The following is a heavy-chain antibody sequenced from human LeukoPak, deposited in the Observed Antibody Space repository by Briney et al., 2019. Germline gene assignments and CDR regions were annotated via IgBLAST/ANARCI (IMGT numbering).Heavy chain of an antibody. Sequence: ASVKVSCKASGYTFTGYYMHWVRQAPGQGLEWMGWINPNSGGTNYAQKFQGRVTMTRDTSISTAYMELSRLRSDDTAVYYCARSRRGVAIPSACSPDWWGQGTLVTVSS. CDR3: ARSRRGVAIPSACSPDW. D-gene: IGHD6-25*01. J-gene: IGHJ4*02. V-gene: IGHV1-2*02. CDR2: INPNSGGT. CDR1: GYTFTGYY.